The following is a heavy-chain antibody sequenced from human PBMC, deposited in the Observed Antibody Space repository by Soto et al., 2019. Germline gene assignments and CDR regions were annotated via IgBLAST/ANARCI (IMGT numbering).Heavy chain of an antibody. CDR3: VRDGTKTLRDWFDP. CDR2: IYATGTT. V-gene: IGHV4-4*07. D-gene: IGHD1-1*01. Sequence: SETLSLTCTVSGASISGFYWSWIRKSAGKGLEWIGRIYATGTTDYNPSLKSRVMMSVDTSKKQFSLKLRSVTAADTAVYYRVRDGTKTLRDWFDPWGQGISVTVSS. CDR1: GASISGFY. J-gene: IGHJ5*02.